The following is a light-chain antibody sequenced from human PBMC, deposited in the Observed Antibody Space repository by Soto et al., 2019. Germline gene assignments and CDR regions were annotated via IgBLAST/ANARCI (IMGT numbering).Light chain of an antibody. J-gene: IGLJ1*01. CDR2: EVS. V-gene: IGLV2-14*01. CDR1: SSDVGGYNY. CDR3: SSYTITSTYV. Sequence: QSVLTQPASVSGSPGQSITISCTGTSSDVGGYNYVSWYLQHPGKAPKLMIYEVSDRPSGVSNRFSGSKSGNTASLTISGLQAEDEADYYCSSYTITSTYVFGTGTKVTVL.